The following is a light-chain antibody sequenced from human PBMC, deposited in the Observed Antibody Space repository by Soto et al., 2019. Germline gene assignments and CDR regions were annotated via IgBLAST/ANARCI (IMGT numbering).Light chain of an antibody. CDR1: QSVSHK. V-gene: IGKV3-15*01. J-gene: IGKJ1*01. Sequence: SAATLSVNEGAGATLSWRASQSVSHKSVWYQQKAGQAPRLLIYAASTRATGIPARFSGSGSGTEFTLTISSLQSEDFAVYYCQHYNNWPPWTFGQGTNV. CDR3: QHYNNWPPWT. CDR2: AAS.